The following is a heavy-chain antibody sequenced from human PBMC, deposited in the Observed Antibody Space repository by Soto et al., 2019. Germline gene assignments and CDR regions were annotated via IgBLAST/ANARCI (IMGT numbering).Heavy chain of an antibody. Sequence: PSETLSLTCTVSGGSISSYYWSWIRQPPGKGLEWIGYIYYSGSTNYNPSLKSRVTISVDTSKNQFSLKLSSVTAADTAVYYCAAHTAMVITDIDYWGQGTLVTVSS. CDR1: GGSISSYY. D-gene: IGHD5-18*01. CDR3: AAHTAMVITDIDY. CDR2: IYYSGST. V-gene: IGHV4-59*01. J-gene: IGHJ4*02.